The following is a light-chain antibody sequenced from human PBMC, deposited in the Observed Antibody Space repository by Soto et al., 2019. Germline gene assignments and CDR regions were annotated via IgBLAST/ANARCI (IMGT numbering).Light chain of an antibody. CDR2: GAS. Sequence: DIQMTQSPSSLSASIGDIITITCRASQSISTYLNGYQQKPGKAPKLLIYGASTLQNGVPSRFSGSGAATDYTLTISGLQPEDFATYYCQQSFSTPPLTFGGGTKVEMK. J-gene: IGKJ4*01. CDR3: QQSFSTPPLT. CDR1: QSISTY. V-gene: IGKV1-39*01.